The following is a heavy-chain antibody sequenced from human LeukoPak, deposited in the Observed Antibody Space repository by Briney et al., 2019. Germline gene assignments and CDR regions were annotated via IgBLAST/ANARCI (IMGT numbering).Heavy chain of an antibody. Sequence: ASVTVSCKASGYTFTSYGISWVRQAPGQGLEWMGWISAYNGNTNYAQKLQGRVTMTTDTSTSTAYMELRSLRSDDTAVYYCARDGSLYGDSRYYYGMDVWGQGTTVTVSS. CDR3: ARDGSLYGDSRYYYGMDV. CDR1: GYTFTSYG. J-gene: IGHJ6*02. D-gene: IGHD4-17*01. V-gene: IGHV1-18*01. CDR2: ISAYNGNT.